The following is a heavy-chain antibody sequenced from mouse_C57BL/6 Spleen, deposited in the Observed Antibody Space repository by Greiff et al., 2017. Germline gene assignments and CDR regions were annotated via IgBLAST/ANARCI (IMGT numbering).Heavy chain of an antibody. J-gene: IGHJ2*01. Sequence: VQLQQSGAELVKPGASVKISCKASGYAFSSYWMNWVKQRPGKGLEWIGQIYPGDGDTNYNGKFKGKATLTADKASRTAYMQLSSLTSEDSAVYFCARSTTVVPFDYWGQGTTLTVSS. V-gene: IGHV1-80*01. CDR1: GYAFSSYW. CDR2: IYPGDGDT. CDR3: ARSTTVVPFDY. D-gene: IGHD1-1*01.